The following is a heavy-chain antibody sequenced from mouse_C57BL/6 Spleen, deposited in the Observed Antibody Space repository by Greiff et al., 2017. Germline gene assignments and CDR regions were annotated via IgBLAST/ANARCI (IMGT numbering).Heavy chain of an antibody. Sequence: QVQLQQSGAELVRPGASVTMSCKASGYTFTDYEMHWVKQTPVHGLEWIGAIDPDTGGTVYNQKFKGKAILTVDKSSSTAYMELRSLTSEDSAVYYCTRGNYYGGSAWFAYWGQGTLGTVSA. CDR1: GYTFTDYE. V-gene: IGHV1-15*01. D-gene: IGHD1-1*01. J-gene: IGHJ3*01. CDR2: IDPDTGGT. CDR3: TRGNYYGGSAWFAY.